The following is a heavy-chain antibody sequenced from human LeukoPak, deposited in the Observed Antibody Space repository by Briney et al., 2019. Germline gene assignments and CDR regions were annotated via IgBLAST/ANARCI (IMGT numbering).Heavy chain of an antibody. J-gene: IGHJ3*01. CDR3: ARKVRFCGGANCNHYFDV. CDR2: VYYGGDT. D-gene: IGHD2-15*01. CDR1: GGSISSSSSY. V-gene: IGHV4-39*01. Sequence: SETLSLTCTVSGGSISSSSSYWGWIRQPPGKGLEWIGNVYYGGDTSYTPSLKSRITISVDTSKNQFFLRLISVTAADTTVYYCARKVRFCGGANCNHYFDVWSQGTLVTVSS.